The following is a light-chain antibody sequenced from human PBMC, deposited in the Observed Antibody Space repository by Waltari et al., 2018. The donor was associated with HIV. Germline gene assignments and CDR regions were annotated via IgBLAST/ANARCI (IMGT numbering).Light chain of an antibody. CDR3: TSFTINDTLL. CDR1: PAHLGPFDS. V-gene: IGLV2-14*01. Sequence: HSALTQPASLSGSPGQSIAISCAGTPAHLGPFDSFSWYQQVPGQAPRLLIYEVRNRPSGVSNRFSGSKSGDTASLTISGLQGEDEADYYCTSFTINDTLLFGGGTKVTVL. J-gene: IGLJ2*01. CDR2: EVR.